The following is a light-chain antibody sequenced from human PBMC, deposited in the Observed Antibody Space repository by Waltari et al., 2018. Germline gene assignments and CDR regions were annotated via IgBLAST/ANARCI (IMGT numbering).Light chain of an antibody. CDR2: GVI. V-gene: IGLV2-14*03. CDR3: CSYTTTTTWV. Sequence: QSALTQPASVSGSPGQSITISCTGTGSDIGGFNYVSWYEQSPGKAPKLLIYGVIQRPSLFSDRFSGSKSGNRASLTLSGLQAEDDSDYSCCSYTTTTTWVFGGGTKLTVL. J-gene: IGLJ3*02. CDR1: GSDIGGFNY.